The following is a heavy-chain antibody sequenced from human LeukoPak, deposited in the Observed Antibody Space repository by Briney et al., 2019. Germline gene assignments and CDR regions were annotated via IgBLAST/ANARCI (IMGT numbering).Heavy chain of an antibody. CDR2: ISLGSSTI. J-gene: IGHJ4*02. CDR1: GFSFSSYS. Sequence: GGSLRLSCVASGFSFSSYSMNWVRQAPGKGLEWVSYISLGSSTIYYADSVRGRFTISRDNAKNSLYLQMNSLRVEDTAVYYCATSAKYCSGTSCPSAGGQGTLVTVSS. D-gene: IGHD2-2*01. CDR3: ATSAKYCSGTSCPSA. V-gene: IGHV3-48*01.